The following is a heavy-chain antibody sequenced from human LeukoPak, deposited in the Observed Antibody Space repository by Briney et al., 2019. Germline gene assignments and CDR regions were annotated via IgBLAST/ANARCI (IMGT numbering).Heavy chain of an antibody. V-gene: IGHV4-4*07. CDR2: IYTSGST. D-gene: IGHD4-17*01. CDR1: GDSISTYY. Sequence: SETLSLTCTVSGDSISTYYWSWIRQPAGKGLEWIGRIYTSGSTNYNPSLKSRVTMSVDTSKNQFSLKLSSVTAADTAVYYCARVSVDYGGFDPWGQGTLVTVSS. J-gene: IGHJ5*02. CDR3: ARVSVDYGGFDP.